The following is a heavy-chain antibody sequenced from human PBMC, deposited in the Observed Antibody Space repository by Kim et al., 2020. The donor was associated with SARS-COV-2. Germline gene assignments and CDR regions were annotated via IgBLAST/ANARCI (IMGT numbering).Heavy chain of an antibody. CDR3: AGRCCSGASCYFF. Sequence: GGSLRLSCAASGFTFSSYWMHWVRQAPGKGLVWVSRINSDGSSTNYADSVRGRFTISRDNAKNTLYLQMNSLSAEDTAVYYCAGRCCSGASCYFFWGQGTLVTVSS. CDR2: INSDGSST. J-gene: IGHJ4*02. V-gene: IGHV3-74*01. CDR1: GFTFSSYW. D-gene: IGHD2-15*01.